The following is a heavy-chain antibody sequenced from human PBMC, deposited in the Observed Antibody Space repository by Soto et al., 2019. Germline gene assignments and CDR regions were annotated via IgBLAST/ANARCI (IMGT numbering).Heavy chain of an antibody. CDR3: SFAPNWTYQLTRY. V-gene: IGHV1-69*01. Sequence: GASPKVPCTPFGGMLYSSSINWVPQAPGQGLEWMGGIVRTNGAPKDAQEFLGRVTIAADASATTAYMDLSGLKSEDTAVYYCSFAPNWTYQLTRYWG. CDR2: IVRTNGAP. D-gene: IGHD2-2*01. CDR1: GGMLYSSS. J-gene: IGHJ4*01.